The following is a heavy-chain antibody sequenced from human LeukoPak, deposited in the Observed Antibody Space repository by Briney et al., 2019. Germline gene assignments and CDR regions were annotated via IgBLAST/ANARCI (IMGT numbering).Heavy chain of an antibody. CDR1: GGSINSYY. Sequence: SETLSLTCTVSGGSINSYYWSWIRQPAGKGLEWIGRIYTSGSTNYNPSLKSRVTMSVDTSKNQFSLKLTSVTAADTAVYYCAKDQPIEKVYYYDSSGSPIPFDYWGQGTLVTVSS. J-gene: IGHJ4*02. CDR3: AKDQPIEKVYYYDSSGSPIPFDY. V-gene: IGHV4-4*07. CDR2: IYTSGST. D-gene: IGHD3-22*01.